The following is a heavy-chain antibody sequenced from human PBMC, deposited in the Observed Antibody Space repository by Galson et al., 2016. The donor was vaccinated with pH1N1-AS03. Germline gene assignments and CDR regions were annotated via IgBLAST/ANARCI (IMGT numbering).Heavy chain of an antibody. CDR1: GYSINRGYC. Sequence: TLSLTCGVSGYSINRGYCWGWIRQAPGKGLEWIGSIYHTGTTYYNPSLKSRLTISMDTSKNQFSLNLSSVTAADTAVYYCVRTDRVITASNTRPEGGDYWGQGTLVTVSS. CDR2: IYHTGTT. D-gene: IGHD2-2*01. V-gene: IGHV4-38-2*01. J-gene: IGHJ4*02. CDR3: VRTDRVITASNTRPEGGDY.